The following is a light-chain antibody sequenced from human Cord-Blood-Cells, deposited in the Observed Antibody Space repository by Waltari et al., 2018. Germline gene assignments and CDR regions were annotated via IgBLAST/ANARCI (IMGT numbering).Light chain of an antibody. CDR3: SSYTSSSTYV. Sequence: QSALTQPDSVSGSPGQSITISCTGTSRDVGGYNYVSWYQQHPGKAPKLLLYEVSNRPSGVSNRFSGSKSGNTASLTISGLQAEDEADYYCSSYTSSSTYVFGTGTKVTVL. CDR1: SRDVGGYNY. V-gene: IGLV2-14*01. CDR2: EVS. J-gene: IGLJ1*01.